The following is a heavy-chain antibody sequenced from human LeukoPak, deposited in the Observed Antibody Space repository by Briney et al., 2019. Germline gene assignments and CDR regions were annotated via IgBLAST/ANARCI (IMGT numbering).Heavy chain of an antibody. J-gene: IGHJ4*02. CDR2: INPSDGST. V-gene: IGHV1-46*01. D-gene: IGHD2-15*01. Sequence: ASVKASCKASRYTFTTYYIHWVRQAPGQGLEWMGIINPSDGSTNYAQKFQGRVTMTRDMSTSTAYMDLSSLRSEDTAVYYCASTTLGYCNGGSCYTLDYWGQGTLVTVSS. CDR1: RYTFTTYY. CDR3: ASTTLGYCNGGSCYTLDY.